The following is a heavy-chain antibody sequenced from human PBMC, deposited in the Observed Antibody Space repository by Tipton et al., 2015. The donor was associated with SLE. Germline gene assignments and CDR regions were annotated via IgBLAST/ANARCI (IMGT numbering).Heavy chain of an antibody. CDR3: ARGKDIVVARDAFDI. V-gene: IGHV4-34*01. CDR2: IKHSGST. J-gene: IGHJ3*02. CDR1: GGAFSGYY. D-gene: IGHD2-15*01. Sequence: TLSLTCAVYGGAFSGYYWSWIRQPPGKGLEWIGEIKHSGSTNYNPSLESRVTISVDTSKNQVSLELSSVTAADTAVYYCARGKDIVVARDAFDIWGQGTMVTGSS.